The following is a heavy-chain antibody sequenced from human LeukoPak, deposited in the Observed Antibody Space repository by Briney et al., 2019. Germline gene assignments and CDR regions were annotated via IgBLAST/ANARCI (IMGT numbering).Heavy chain of an antibody. J-gene: IGHJ4*02. CDR2: INLHSGLT. CDR1: GFTFDDYA. D-gene: IGHD3-22*01. V-gene: IGHV3-9*01. Sequence: GGSLRLSCAASGFTFDDYAMHWVRQAPGKGLEWVSGINLHSGLTTYADSVKGRFTISRDNSKNSLFLQMHSLKVEHTAFYFCAKEGATSFYDSRAFDSWGPGTLVSVSS. CDR3: AKEGATSFYDSRAFDS.